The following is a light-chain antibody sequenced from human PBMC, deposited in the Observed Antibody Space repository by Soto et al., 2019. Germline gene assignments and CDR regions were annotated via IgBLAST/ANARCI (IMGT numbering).Light chain of an antibody. Sequence: EIVLTQSPGTLSVSPGERGTLACRASQSVSSGYLAWYQQKPGQAPRLLISDVSSRATSIPDRFSGSGSGTDFTLTISRLEPEDCPVYYCQHYGSSPRTFGQGTKVEIK. V-gene: IGKV3-20*01. CDR2: DVS. CDR1: QSVSSGY. CDR3: QHYGSSPRT. J-gene: IGKJ1*01.